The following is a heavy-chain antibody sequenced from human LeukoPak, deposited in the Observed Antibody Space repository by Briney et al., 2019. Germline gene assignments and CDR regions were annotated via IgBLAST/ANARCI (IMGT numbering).Heavy chain of an antibody. CDR1: GYTFTDYS. Sequence: GGSLRLSCAASGYTFTDYSINRVRQAPGKGLEWVSYITSSSSTIYYADSVKGRFTISRDNAKNSAFLQMNSLRDEDTAVYYCARVGRGLYAMDVWGQGSTVTVSS. CDR3: ARVGRGLYAMDV. D-gene: IGHD3/OR15-3a*01. J-gene: IGHJ6*02. V-gene: IGHV3-48*02. CDR2: ITSSSSTI.